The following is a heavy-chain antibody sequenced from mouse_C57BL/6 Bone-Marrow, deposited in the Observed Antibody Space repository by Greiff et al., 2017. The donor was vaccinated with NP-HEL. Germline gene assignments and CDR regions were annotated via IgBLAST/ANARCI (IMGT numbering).Heavy chain of an antibody. V-gene: IGHV5-17*01. J-gene: IGHJ2*01. CDR3: ARRGDSSGYKDYFDY. CDR2: ISSGSSTI. D-gene: IGHD3-2*02. Sequence: EVMLVESGGGLVKPGGSLKLSCAASGFTFSDYGMHWVRQAPEKGLEWVAYISSGSSTIYYADTVKGRFTISRDNAENTLFLQMTSLRSEDTAMYYCARRGDSSGYKDYFDYWGQGTTLTVSS. CDR1: GFTFSDYG.